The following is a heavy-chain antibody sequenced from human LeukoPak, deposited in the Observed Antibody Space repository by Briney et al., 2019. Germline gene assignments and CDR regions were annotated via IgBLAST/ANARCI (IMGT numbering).Heavy chain of an antibody. Sequence: GGSLRLSCAASGFTFSSYAMSWVRQAPGKGLEWVSAISGSGGSTYYADSVKGRFTISRDNSKNTLYLQMNSLRAEDTAVYYRANGYDSTPGITFDYWGQGTLVTVSS. V-gene: IGHV3-23*01. CDR2: ISGSGGST. J-gene: IGHJ4*02. CDR3: ANGYDSTPGITFDY. CDR1: GFTFSSYA. D-gene: IGHD3-22*01.